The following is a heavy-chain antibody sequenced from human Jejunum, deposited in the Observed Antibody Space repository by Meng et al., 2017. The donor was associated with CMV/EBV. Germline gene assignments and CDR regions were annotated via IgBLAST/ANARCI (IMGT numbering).Heavy chain of an antibody. V-gene: IGHV3-21*01. Sequence: EVQLVESGGGVVKAGGSLRLSCAASTFPFSSYSMSWVRQAPGKGLEWVSSISSSSNYIYYADSVKGRFTISRDNAKNSLYLQMNSLRADDTAVYYCARDELIYGLGSYLGYWGQGTLVTVSS. D-gene: IGHD3-10*01. CDR3: ARDELIYGLGSYLGY. J-gene: IGHJ4*02. CDR1: TFPFSSYS. CDR2: ISSSSNYI.